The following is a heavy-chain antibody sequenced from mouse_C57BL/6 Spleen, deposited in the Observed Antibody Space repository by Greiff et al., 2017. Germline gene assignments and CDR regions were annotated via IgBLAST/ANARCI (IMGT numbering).Heavy chain of an antibody. CDR1: GYTFTDYY. J-gene: IGHJ2*01. Sequence: QVQLKESGAELVRPGASVKLSCKASGYTFTDYYINWVKQRPGQGLEWIARIYPGSGNTYYNEKFKGKATLTAEKSSSTAYMQLSSLTSEDSAVYFCARSRDYFDYWGQGTTLTVSS. CDR2: IYPGSGNT. V-gene: IGHV1-76*01. CDR3: ARSRDYFDY.